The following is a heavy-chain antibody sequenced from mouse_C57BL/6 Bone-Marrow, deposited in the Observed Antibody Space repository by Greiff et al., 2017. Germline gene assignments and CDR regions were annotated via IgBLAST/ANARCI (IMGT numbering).Heavy chain of an antibody. D-gene: IGHD2-3*01. V-gene: IGHV1-59*01. CDR1: GYTFTSYW. J-gene: IGHJ1*03. Sequence: QVQLKQPGAELVRPGTSVKLSCKASGYTFTSYWMHWVKQRPGQGLEWIGVIDPSDSYTNYNQKFKGKATLTVDTSSSTAYMQLSSLTSEDSAVYYCASLYDGYYGGYFDVWGTGTTVTVSS. CDR3: ASLYDGYYGGYFDV. CDR2: IDPSDSYT.